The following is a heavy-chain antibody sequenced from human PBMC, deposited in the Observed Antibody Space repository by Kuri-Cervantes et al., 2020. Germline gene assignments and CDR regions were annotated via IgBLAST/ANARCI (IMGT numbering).Heavy chain of an antibody. CDR1: GFTVSSNY. CDR2: IYSGGST. J-gene: IGHJ4*02. CDR3: AREYGSSCGDY. V-gene: IGHV3-66*01. Sequence: GESLKISCAASGFTVSSNYMSWIRQAPGKGLEWVSVIYSGGSTYYADSVKGRFTISRDNSKNKLYLQMNSLRAEDTAVYYCAREYGSSCGDYWGQGTLVTVSS. D-gene: IGHD3-10*01.